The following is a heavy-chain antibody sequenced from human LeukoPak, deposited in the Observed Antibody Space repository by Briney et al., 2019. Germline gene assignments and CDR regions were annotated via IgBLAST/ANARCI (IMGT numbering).Heavy chain of an antibody. D-gene: IGHD6-19*01. V-gene: IGHV3-23*01. CDR2: ISVSGGST. CDR1: GFTFSSNA. Sequence: GGSLRLSCAASGFTFSSNAMSWVRPAPGKGLEWVSGISVSGGSTYYADSVKGRFTISRDNSKNTLYVQMNSLRAEDTAVYYCAKEYSSGWYVIDNWGQGTLVTVSS. CDR3: AKEYSSGWYVIDN. J-gene: IGHJ4*02.